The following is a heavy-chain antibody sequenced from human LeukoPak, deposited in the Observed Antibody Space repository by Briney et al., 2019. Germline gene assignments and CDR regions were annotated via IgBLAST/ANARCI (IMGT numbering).Heavy chain of an antibody. V-gene: IGHV3-48*04. D-gene: IGHD6-19*01. CDR1: GFDFSTYS. CDR3: ARVGRSGWTVDY. CDR2: ISSSSSNI. J-gene: IGHJ4*02. Sequence: PGGSLRLSCAASGFDFSTYSIDWVRQAPGKGLKWVSYISSSSSNIYHADSVKGRFTISRDNAKNSLHLQMNSLRAEDTAVYYCARVGRSGWTVDYWGRGTLVTVSS.